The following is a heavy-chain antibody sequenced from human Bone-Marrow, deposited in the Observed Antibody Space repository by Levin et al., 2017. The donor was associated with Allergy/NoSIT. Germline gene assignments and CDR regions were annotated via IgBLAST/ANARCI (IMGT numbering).Heavy chain of an antibody. Sequence: GGSLRLSCAASGFTFSSYGMHWVRQAPGKGLEWVAVISYDGSNKYYADSVKGRFTISRDNSKNTLYLQMNSLRAEDTAVYYCAKIWGEKVLRYFDWLPTYYYYDYGMDVWGQGTTVTVSS. J-gene: IGHJ6*02. CDR3: AKIWGEKVLRYFDWLPTYYYYDYGMDV. D-gene: IGHD3-9*01. V-gene: IGHV3-30*18. CDR1: GFTFSSYG. CDR2: ISYDGSNK.